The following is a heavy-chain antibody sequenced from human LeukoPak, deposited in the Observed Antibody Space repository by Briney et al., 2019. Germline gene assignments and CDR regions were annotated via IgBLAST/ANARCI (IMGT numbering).Heavy chain of an antibody. CDR2: IYTSGSS. V-gene: IGHV4-4*07. J-gene: IGHJ5*02. Sequence: SETLSLTCTVSGGSISSYYWSWIRQPAGKGLEWIGRIYTSGSSNYNPSLKSRVTMSVDTSKNQFSLKLSSVTAADTAVYYCARVFLSTAYYYGSGSGDRYWFDPWGQGTLVTVSS. CDR1: GGSISSYY. CDR3: ARVFLSTAYYYGSGSGDRYWFDP. D-gene: IGHD3-10*01.